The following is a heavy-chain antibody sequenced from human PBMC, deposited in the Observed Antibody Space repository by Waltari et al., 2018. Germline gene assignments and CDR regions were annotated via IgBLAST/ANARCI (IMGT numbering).Heavy chain of an antibody. CDR3: ARGLSDDILTGYYPDY. CDR1: GGSFSGYY. CDR2: INHSGST. J-gene: IGHJ4*02. Sequence: QVQLQQWGAGLLKPSETLSLTCAVYGGSFSGYYWSWIRQPPGKGLEWIGEINHSGSTNYNPSRKSRGTISVDTSKNQFALKLSSVTAADTAGYYCARGLSDDILTGYYPDYWGQGTLVTVSS. D-gene: IGHD3-9*01. V-gene: IGHV4-34*01.